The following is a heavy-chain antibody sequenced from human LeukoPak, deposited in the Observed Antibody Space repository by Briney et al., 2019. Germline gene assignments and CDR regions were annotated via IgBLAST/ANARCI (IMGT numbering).Heavy chain of an antibody. V-gene: IGHV3-23*01. J-gene: IGHJ4*02. D-gene: IGHD1-26*01. CDR3: ASIVGATRWSQYDY. CDR1: GFTFSDYY. Sequence: GGSLRLSCAASGFTFSDYYMSWIRQAPGKGLEWVSAISGSGGSTYYADSVKGRFTISRDNSKNTLYLQMNSLRAEDTAVYYCASIVGATRWSQYDYWGQGTLVTVSS. CDR2: ISGSGGST.